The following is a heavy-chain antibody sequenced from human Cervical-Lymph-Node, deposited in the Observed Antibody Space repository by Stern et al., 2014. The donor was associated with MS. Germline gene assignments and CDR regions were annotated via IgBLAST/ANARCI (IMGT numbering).Heavy chain of an antibody. V-gene: IGHV4-4*02. CDR1: GDSISSSNW. J-gene: IGHJ5*02. Sequence: QVQLQESGPGLVKPSGTLSLTCAVSGDSISSSNWWSWVRQSPGKGLEWVGDIYHAGTTNYNSTLKSRLTISADNSKTHFSLKLTSLTAADTAVYYCVRALGSSSFRYWFDPWGQGTLVIVSS. CDR2: IYHAGTT. CDR3: VRALGSSSFRYWFDP. D-gene: IGHD6-13*01.